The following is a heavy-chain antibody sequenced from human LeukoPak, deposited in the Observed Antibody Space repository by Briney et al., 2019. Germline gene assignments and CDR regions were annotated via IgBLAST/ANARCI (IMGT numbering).Heavy chain of an antibody. J-gene: IGHJ4*02. CDR2: ITSSSASI. CDR1: GFTFSTYS. V-gene: IGHV3-21*04. Sequence: GGSLRLSCAASGFTFSTYSMNWVRQAPGKGLEWVSSITSSSASIYYADSVKGRFTISRDNAKNSLYLQMNSLRAEDTAVYYCARLNGYDYFADYWGQGTLVTVSS. CDR3: ARLNGYDYFADY. D-gene: IGHD5-12*01.